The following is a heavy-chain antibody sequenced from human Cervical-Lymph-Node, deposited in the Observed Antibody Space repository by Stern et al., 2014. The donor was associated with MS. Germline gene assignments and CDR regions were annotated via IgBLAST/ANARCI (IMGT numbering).Heavy chain of an antibody. CDR3: ARLGYCSGGSCSYWYFDL. CDR1: GGSSSSSSYF. CDR2: IFHSGGST. V-gene: IGHV4-39*01. Sequence: QLQLQESGPGLVKPSETLSLTCIVSGGSSSSSSYFWGWIRQSPGEGLEWIGNIFHSGGSTYYNPSLKSRVPSSGTTSNNQFSLRLTSVTAADTAVYYCARLGYCSGGSCSYWYFDLWGRGTLVTVSS. J-gene: IGHJ2*01. D-gene: IGHD2-15*01.